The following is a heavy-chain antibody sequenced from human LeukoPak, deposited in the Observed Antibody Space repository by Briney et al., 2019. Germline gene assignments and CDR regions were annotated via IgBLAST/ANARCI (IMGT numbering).Heavy chain of an antibody. CDR3: ARGSSTCSSTSCKGWFDP. D-gene: IGHD2-2*01. CDR1: GGSFSGYY. Sequence: SETLSLTCAVYGGSFSGYYWSWIRQPPGKGLEWIGEINHSGSTNYNPSLKSRVTISVDTSKNQFSLKLSSVTAANTAVYYCARGSSTCSSTSCKGWFDPWGQGTLVTVSS. CDR2: INHSGST. J-gene: IGHJ5*02. V-gene: IGHV4-34*01.